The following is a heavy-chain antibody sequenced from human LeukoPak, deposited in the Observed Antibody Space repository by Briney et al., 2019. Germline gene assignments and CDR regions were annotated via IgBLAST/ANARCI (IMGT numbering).Heavy chain of an antibody. CDR2: INPNSGGT. V-gene: IGHV1-2*02. CDR1: GYTFTAYY. CDR3: ARDRGYDSSGYTRWAYDY. D-gene: IGHD3-22*01. Sequence: ASVKVSCKASGYTFTAYYMHWVRQAPGQGLEWMGWINPNSGGTNYAQKFQGRVTMTRDTSISTAYMELSRLRSDDTAVYYCARDRGYDSSGYTRWAYDYWGQGTLVTVSS. J-gene: IGHJ4*02.